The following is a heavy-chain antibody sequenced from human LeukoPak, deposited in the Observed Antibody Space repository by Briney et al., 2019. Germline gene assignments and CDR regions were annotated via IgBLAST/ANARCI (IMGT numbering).Heavy chain of an antibody. CDR2: IYYSGST. D-gene: IGHD3-3*01. J-gene: IGHJ6*02. V-gene: IGHV4-59*08. CDR1: GGSISSYY. Sequence: PSEALSLTCTVSGGSISSYYWSWIRQPPGKGLEWIGYIYYSGSTNYNPSLKSRVTISVDTSKNQFSLKLSSVTAADTAVYYCARHRPADYDFWRLGVYGMDVWGQGTTVTVSS. CDR3: ARHRPADYDFWRLGVYGMDV.